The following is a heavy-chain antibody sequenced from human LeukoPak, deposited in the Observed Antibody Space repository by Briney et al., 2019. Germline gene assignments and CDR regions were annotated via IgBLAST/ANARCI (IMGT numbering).Heavy chain of an antibody. CDR2: ISSSGSTI. J-gene: IGHJ3*02. D-gene: IGHD2-2*01. CDR3: AKNLLPCSSTSCLPDAFDI. CDR1: GFTFSSYE. Sequence: PGGSLRLSCAASGFTFSSYEMNWVRQAPGKGLEWVSYISSSGSTIYYADSVKGRFTISRDNSKNTLYLQMNRLRAEDTAIYYCAKNLLPCSSTSCLPDAFDIWRQGTMVTVSS. V-gene: IGHV3-48*03.